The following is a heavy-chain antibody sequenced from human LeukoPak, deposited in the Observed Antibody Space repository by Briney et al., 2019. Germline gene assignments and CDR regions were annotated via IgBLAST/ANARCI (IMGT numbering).Heavy chain of an antibody. CDR1: GVTFSNYC. J-gene: IGHJ4*02. CDR3: ASASSHRIAAGGDY. CDR2: INSGGSST. D-gene: IGHD6-13*01. Sequence: GGSLRLSCALSGVTFSNYCSHWLSHAPAKGPVWLSRINSGGSSTNYADSVKGRFTISRDNANNTLYLQMNSLRAEDTAVYYCASASSHRIAAGGDYWGQGTLVTVSS. V-gene: IGHV3-74*01.